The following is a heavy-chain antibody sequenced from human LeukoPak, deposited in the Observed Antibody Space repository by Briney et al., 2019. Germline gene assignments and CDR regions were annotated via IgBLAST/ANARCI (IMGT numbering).Heavy chain of an antibody. CDR3: AREGPQWFGESFDY. V-gene: IGHV3-7*01. D-gene: IGHD3-10*01. Sequence: GGSLRLSCAASGFTFSSYWMSWVRQAPGKGLEWVANIKQDGSEKYYVDSVKGRFTISRDNDKNSLYLQMNSLRAEDTAVYYCAREGPQWFGESFDYWGQGTLVTVSS. CDR1: GFTFSSYW. J-gene: IGHJ4*02. CDR2: IKQDGSEK.